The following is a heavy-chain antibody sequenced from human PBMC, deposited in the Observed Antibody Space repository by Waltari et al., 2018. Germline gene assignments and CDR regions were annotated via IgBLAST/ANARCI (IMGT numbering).Heavy chain of an antibody. CDR3: ATGPTLTVLEWLPLDY. CDR2: FDPEDGET. J-gene: IGHJ4*02. Sequence: QVQLVQSGAEVKKPGASVKVSCKVSGYTLTELSMHWVRQAPGNGLEWMGGFDPEDGETIYAQKFQGRVTMTEDTSTDTAYMELSSLRSEDTAVYYCATGPTLTVLEWLPLDYWGQGTLVTVSS. D-gene: IGHD3-3*01. CDR1: GYTLTELS. V-gene: IGHV1-24*01.